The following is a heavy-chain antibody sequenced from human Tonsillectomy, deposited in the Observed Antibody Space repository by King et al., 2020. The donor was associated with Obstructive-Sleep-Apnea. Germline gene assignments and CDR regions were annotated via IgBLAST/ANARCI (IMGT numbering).Heavy chain of an antibody. CDR1: GGSFSGYD. J-gene: IGHJ6*02. CDR2: VNHSVST. Sequence: VQLQQWGAGLLKPSETLSLTCAVYGGSFSGYDWSWIRQPPGKGLEWIGEVNHSVSTNYNPSLKSRVTISVDTSKNQFSLKLSSVTAADTAVYYCARVTLAIFGVVIIPDFNYGMDVWGQGTTVTVSS. V-gene: IGHV4-34*01. D-gene: IGHD3-3*01. CDR3: ARVTLAIFGVVIIPDFNYGMDV.